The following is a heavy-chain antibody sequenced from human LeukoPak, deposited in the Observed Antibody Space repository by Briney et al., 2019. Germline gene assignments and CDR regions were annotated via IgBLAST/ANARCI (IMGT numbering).Heavy chain of an antibody. J-gene: IGHJ4*02. Sequence: SETLSLTCAVSGYSISSGYYWGWIRQPPGRGLEWIGSMFHSGNTYHNPSLKSRVTLSVDTSKHQFSLNLSSVAATDTAVYYCARIYGSSSGFDYWGQGTLVTVSS. CDR2: MFHSGNT. CDR1: GYSISSGYY. D-gene: IGHD6-6*01. V-gene: IGHV4-38-2*01. CDR3: ARIYGSSSGFDY.